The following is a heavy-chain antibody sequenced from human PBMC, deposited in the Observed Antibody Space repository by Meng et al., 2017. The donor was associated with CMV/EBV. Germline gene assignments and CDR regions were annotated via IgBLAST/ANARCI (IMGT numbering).Heavy chain of an antibody. CDR3: AKLQGSKDY. CDR2: ISWNSGSI. Sequence: SLKISCAASGFTFDDYAMHWVRQAPGKGLEWVSGISWNSGSIGYADSVKGRFTISRDDAKSSLYLQMNSLRTEDTAMYFCAKLQGSKDYWGQGTLVTVSS. J-gene: IGHJ4*02. V-gene: IGHV3-9*01. CDR1: GFTFDDYA.